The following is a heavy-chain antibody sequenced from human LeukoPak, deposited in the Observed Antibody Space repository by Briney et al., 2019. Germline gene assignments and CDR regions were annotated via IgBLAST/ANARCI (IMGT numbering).Heavy chain of an antibody. V-gene: IGHV4-30-4*08. Sequence: SETLSLTCTVSGGSISSGDYYWSWIRQPPGKGLEWIGYIYYSGSTYYNPSLKSRVTISVDTSKNQFSLKLSSVTAADTAVYYCASTYDPNGYFDYWGQGTLVTVSS. J-gene: IGHJ4*02. CDR1: GGSISSGDYY. CDR2: IYYSGST. D-gene: IGHD3-3*01. CDR3: ASTYDPNGYFDY.